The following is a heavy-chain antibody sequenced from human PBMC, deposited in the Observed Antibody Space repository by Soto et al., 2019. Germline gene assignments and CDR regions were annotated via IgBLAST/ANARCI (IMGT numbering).Heavy chain of an antibody. CDR2: ISSSSSYI. J-gene: IGHJ3*02. V-gene: IGHV3-21*01. D-gene: IGHD5-18*01. Sequence: GGSLRLSCGASGFTFSDYYMNWVRQAPGKGLEWVSSISSSSSYIYYADSVKGRFTISRDNAKNSLYLQMNSLRAEDTAVYYCARPNTAMVHDAFDIWGQGTMVTVSS. CDR3: ARPNTAMVHDAFDI. CDR1: GFTFSDYY.